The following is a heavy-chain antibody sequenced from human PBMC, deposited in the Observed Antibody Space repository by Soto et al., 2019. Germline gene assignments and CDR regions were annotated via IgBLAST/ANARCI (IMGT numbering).Heavy chain of an antibody. V-gene: IGHV3-73*01. CDR1: GFTISGSA. Sequence: EVQLVESGGGLVQPGGSLKLSCAASGFTISGSAMHWVRQASGKGLEWVGRIRSKANSYATAYAASVKGRFTISRDDSKNTAYLQMNSLKTEDTAVYYCTYRYCSGGSCYSSHADVWGKGTTVTVSS. J-gene: IGHJ6*04. CDR2: IRSKANSYAT. CDR3: TYRYCSGGSCYSSHADV. D-gene: IGHD2-15*01.